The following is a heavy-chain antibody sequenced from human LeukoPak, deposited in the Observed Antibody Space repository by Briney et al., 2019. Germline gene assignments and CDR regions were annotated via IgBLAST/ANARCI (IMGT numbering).Heavy chain of an antibody. CDR2: IYYSGST. CDR3: ARVGGEWELLLDY. CDR1: GGSISSYY. Sequence: PSETLSLTCTVSGGSISSYYWSWIRQPPGKGLEWIGYIYYSGSTNYNPSLKSRVTMSVDTSKNQFSLKLSSVTAADTAVYYCARVGGEWELLLDYWGQGTLVTVSS. V-gene: IGHV4-59*12. D-gene: IGHD1-26*01. J-gene: IGHJ4*02.